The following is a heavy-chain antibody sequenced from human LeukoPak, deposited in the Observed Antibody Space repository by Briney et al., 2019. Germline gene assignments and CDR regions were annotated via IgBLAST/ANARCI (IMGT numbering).Heavy chain of an antibody. CDR2: IKEDGSER. Sequence: GGSLRLSCEGSAFIFGGHWMNWVRQTPGKGLEWVASIKEDGSERQYVDSVKGRFSISRDNAKNSLYLQMNSLRAEDTAIYYCTRVGYIDEGIDYWGQGTLVTVSS. CDR3: TRVGYIDEGIDY. D-gene: IGHD5-24*01. V-gene: IGHV3-7*04. CDR1: AFIFGGHW. J-gene: IGHJ4*02.